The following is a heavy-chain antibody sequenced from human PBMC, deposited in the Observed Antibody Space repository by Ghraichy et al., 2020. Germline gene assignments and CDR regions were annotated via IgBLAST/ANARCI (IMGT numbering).Heavy chain of an antibody. V-gene: IGHV3-23*01. CDR2: ISGSGGST. CDR1: GFTFSSYA. CDR3: ARDQGYGGNDDAFDI. Sequence: GGSLRLSCAASGFTFSSYAMSWVRQAPGKGLEWVSAISGSGGSTYYADSVKGRFTISRDNSKNTLYLQMNSLRGDDTAVYYCARDQGYGGNDDAFDIWGQGTMVTVSS. J-gene: IGHJ3*02. D-gene: IGHD4-23*01.